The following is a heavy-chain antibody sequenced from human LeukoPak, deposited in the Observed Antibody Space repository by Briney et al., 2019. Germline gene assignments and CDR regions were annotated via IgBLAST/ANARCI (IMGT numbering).Heavy chain of an antibody. V-gene: IGHV4-39*07. Sequence: PSETLSLTCTVSGGSISSGSNYWSWIRQPPEKGLEWIGSMYYSGSTYYNPSLKSRVTIFVDTSKNQFSLKLSSVTAADTAVYYCAREASIAALDAFDIWGQGTMVTVSS. CDR2: MYYSGST. J-gene: IGHJ3*02. D-gene: IGHD6-6*01. CDR3: AREASIAALDAFDI. CDR1: GGSISSGSNY.